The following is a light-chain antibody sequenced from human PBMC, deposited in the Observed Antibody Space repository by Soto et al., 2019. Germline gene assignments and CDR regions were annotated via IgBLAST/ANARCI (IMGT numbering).Light chain of an antibody. V-gene: IGKV2-28*01. CDR1: QSLLQRNGYKC. CDR3: MQSLQAPLK. CDR2: MGS. Sequence: EIVMTQSPLSLPVTPGEPASISCRSSQSLLQRNGYKCLEGYLQKPGQSPQLLISMGSNRASGGHDRSSGSGSGTDSTLKIRRVEAEDVVVYDCMQSLQAPLKFGQGTKVEIK. J-gene: IGKJ1*01.